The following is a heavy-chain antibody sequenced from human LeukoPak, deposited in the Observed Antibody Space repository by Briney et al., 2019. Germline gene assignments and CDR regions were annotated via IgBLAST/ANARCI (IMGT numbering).Heavy chain of an antibody. D-gene: IGHD6-13*01. CDR2: IYHSGST. Sequence: SETLSLTCAVSGGSISSSNWWSWVRQPPGKGLEWIGEIYHSGSTNYNPSPKSRVTISEDKSKNQFSLKLNSVTATDTAVYYCVREGAARSSSWYLDYWGQGTLVTVSS. CDR3: VREGAARSSSWYLDY. CDR1: GGSISSSNW. J-gene: IGHJ4*02. V-gene: IGHV4-4*02.